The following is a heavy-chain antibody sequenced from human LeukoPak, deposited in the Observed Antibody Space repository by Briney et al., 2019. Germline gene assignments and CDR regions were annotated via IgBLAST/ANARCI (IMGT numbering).Heavy chain of an antibody. Sequence: PGGSLRRSCAASGFTFSDFYMSWIRQAPGRGLEWVSFISSSGSYTNYADSVKGRFTISRDNAKNSLHLQMNSLRAEDTAVYYCARDYYASGSYGWFDPWGQGTLVTVSS. V-gene: IGHV3-11*06. CDR2: ISSSGSYT. CDR3: ARDYYASGSYGWFDP. CDR1: GFTFSDFY. D-gene: IGHD3-10*01. J-gene: IGHJ5*02.